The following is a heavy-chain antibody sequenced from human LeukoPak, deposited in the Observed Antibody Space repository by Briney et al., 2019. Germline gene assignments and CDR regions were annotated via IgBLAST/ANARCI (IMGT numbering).Heavy chain of an antibody. Sequence: ASVKVSCKAPGYTFTSYDINWVRQATGQGLEWMGWMNPNSGNTGYAQKFQGRVTITRNTSISTAYMELSSLRSEDTAVYYCARAPRITMVRGVIYWFDPWGQGTLVTVSS. V-gene: IGHV1-8*03. CDR2: MNPNSGNT. D-gene: IGHD3-10*01. CDR1: GYTFTSYD. J-gene: IGHJ5*02. CDR3: ARAPRITMVRGVIYWFDP.